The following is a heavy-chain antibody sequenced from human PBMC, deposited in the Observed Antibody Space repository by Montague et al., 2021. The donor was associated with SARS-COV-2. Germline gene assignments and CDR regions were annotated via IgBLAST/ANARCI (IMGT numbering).Heavy chain of an antibody. J-gene: IGHJ4*02. Sequence: SETLSLTCTVSGGSISSYYWCWIRQPPGKGLEWIGYIYYSGSTNXNPSLKSRVTISVDTSKNQFSLKLSSVTAADTAAYYCARVFPRWLQFDPYFDYWGQGTLVTVSS. CDR3: ARVFPRWLQFDPYFDY. D-gene: IGHD5-24*01. CDR2: IYYSGST. CDR1: GGSISSYY. V-gene: IGHV4-59*01.